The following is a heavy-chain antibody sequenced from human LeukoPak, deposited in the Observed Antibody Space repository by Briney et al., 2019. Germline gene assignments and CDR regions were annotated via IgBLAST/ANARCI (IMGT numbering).Heavy chain of an antibody. D-gene: IGHD2-2*01. CDR1: GFTFSSYA. Sequence: GGSLRLSCAASGFTFSSYAMHWVRQAPGKGLEWVAVISYDGSNKYYADSVKGRFTISRDNSKNTLYLQMNSLRAEDTAVYYCARGDIVVVPAAPSLFDIWGQGTMVTVSS. CDR2: ISYDGSNK. V-gene: IGHV3-30-3*01. J-gene: IGHJ3*02. CDR3: ARGDIVVVPAAPSLFDI.